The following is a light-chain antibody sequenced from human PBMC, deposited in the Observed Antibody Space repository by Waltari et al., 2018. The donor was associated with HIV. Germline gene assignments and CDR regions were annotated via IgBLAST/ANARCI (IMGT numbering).Light chain of an antibody. J-gene: IGKJ1*01. CDR2: VSS. Sequence: DIQLTQSPSSLSAFVGDRVTITCRASQSISNFLPWYQQKPGKAPQVLIYVSSSLQSGVPSRFSGTRSGTDFTLTISSLQPEDSATYYCLQTYSTTWTFGQGTKVEIK. V-gene: IGKV1-39*01. CDR3: LQTYSTTWT. CDR1: QSISNF.